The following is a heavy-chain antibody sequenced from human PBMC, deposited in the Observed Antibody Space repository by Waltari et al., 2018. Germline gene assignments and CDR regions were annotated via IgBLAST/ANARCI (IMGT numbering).Heavy chain of an antibody. CDR2: INTDNGDT. Sequence: QVQLVQSGAAVEKPGASVKVSCMTSGYTFTNYGIHWVRQAPGQRLEWMGWINTDNGDTQFSPKFQIRGTFTRDTFASTVYMELSSLTSEDTAVYYCARGLHRTAWIVDYWGQGTLVTVSS. CDR1: GYTFTNYG. D-gene: IGHD1-1*01. J-gene: IGHJ4*02. CDR3: ARGLHRTAWIVDY. V-gene: IGHV1-3*04.